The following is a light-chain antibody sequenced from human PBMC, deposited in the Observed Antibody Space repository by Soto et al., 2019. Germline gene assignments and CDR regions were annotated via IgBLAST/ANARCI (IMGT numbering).Light chain of an antibody. CDR3: QQYNSYSRT. Sequence: DIQMTQSPSTLAASVGDRVTITCRASQSISSWLTWYQQKPGKAPKLLIYKASSLESGVPSRFSGSGSGTEFTLTIRSLQPDDFATYYCQQYNSYSRTFGQGTTGDIK. CDR1: QSISSW. CDR2: KAS. V-gene: IGKV1-5*03. J-gene: IGKJ1*01.